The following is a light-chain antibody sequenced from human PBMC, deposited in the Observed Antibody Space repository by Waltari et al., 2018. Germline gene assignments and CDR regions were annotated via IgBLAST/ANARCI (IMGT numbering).Light chain of an antibody. Sequence: QSVLTQPPSVSGAPGQRVTISCTGSGSNIGAGYDVHWYQQLPRAAPKLLIYGSTSRPLGVPARFFGSTSGTSASLAITGLQAEDGADYYCQSYDTSLSVVFGGGTKLTVL. CDR3: QSYDTSLSVV. J-gene: IGLJ3*02. CDR2: GST. CDR1: GSNIGAGYD. V-gene: IGLV1-40*01.